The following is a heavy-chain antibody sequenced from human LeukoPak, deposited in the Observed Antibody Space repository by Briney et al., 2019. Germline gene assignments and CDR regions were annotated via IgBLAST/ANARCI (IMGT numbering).Heavy chain of an antibody. CDR1: GFTFSSYS. CDR3: AKAGCSSTTCYANC. CDR2: ISSSSSYI. D-gene: IGHD2-2*01. Sequence: GGSLRLSCAASGFTFSSYSMNWVRQAPGKGLEWVSSISSSSSYIYCADSVKGRFTISRDNARNSLYLQMNSLRAEDTALYYCAKAGCSSTTCYANCWGQGTLVTVSS. V-gene: IGHV3-21*04. J-gene: IGHJ4*02.